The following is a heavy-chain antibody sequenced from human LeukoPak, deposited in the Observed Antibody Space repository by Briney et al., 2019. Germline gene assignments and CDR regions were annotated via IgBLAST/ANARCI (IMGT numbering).Heavy chain of an antibody. V-gene: IGHV4-38-2*02. CDR3: ARAVTGEPDYFDF. CDR1: GDSVGSPYY. J-gene: IGHJ4*02. Sequence: SETLSLTCSVSGDSVGSPYYWGWVRQPPGKGLEWIASIFHSGYTYQNPSLKGRVTLSVDTSRNQFSLKLTSVTAAETALYYCARAVTGEPDYFDFWGQGTLVTVSS. CDR2: IFHSGYT. D-gene: IGHD4-17*01.